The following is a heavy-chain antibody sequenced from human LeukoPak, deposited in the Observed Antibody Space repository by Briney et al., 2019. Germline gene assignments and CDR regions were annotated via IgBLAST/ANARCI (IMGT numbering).Heavy chain of an antibody. V-gene: IGHV3-30*02. CDR1: GFTFSSYG. D-gene: IGHD5-24*01. CDR2: IRYDGSNK. CDR3: AKDWPDGLHDAFDI. J-gene: IGHJ3*02. Sequence: GGSLRLSCAASGFTFSSYGMHWVRRAPGKGLEWVAFIRYDGSNKYYADSVKGRFTISRDNSKNTLYLQMNSLRAEDTAVYYCAKDWPDGLHDAFDIWGQGTMVTVSS.